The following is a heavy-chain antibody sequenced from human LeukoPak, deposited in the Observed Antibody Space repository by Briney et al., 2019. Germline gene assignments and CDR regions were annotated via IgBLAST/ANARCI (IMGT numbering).Heavy chain of an antibody. CDR3: SKDLTSDFGGDFDP. V-gene: IGHV3-30*02. CDR2: IRFDGSDK. CDR1: GFTFSSYA. J-gene: IGHJ5*02. Sequence: GGSLRLSCAASGFTFSSYAMSWVRQAPGKGLEWVALIRFDGSDKYYADSVKGRFTISRDNSKSTLYLQMNSLRAEDTAVYYCSKDLTSDFGGDFDPWGQGTLVTVSS. D-gene: IGHD3-10*01.